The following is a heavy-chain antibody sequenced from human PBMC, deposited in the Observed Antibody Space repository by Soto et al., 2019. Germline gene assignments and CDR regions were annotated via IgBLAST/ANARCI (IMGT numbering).Heavy chain of an antibody. J-gene: IGHJ5*02. CDR3: ARVLGSLFWFDP. D-gene: IGHD3-16*01. V-gene: IGHV1-2*02. Sequence: ASVKGSCKASGYTFTGYYMHWVRQAPGQGLEWMGWINPNSGGTNYAQKFQGRVTMTRDTSISTAYMELSRLRSDDTAVYYCARVLGSLFWFDPWGQGTLVTVSS. CDR1: GYTFTGYY. CDR2: INPNSGGT.